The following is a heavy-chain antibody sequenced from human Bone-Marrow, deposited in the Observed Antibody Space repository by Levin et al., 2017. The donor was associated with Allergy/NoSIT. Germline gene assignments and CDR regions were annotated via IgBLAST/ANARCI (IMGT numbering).Heavy chain of an antibody. V-gene: IGHV3-7*03. CDR1: GFTFRDYW. CDR2: IDQDGSQK. CDR3: ARKLRGSSAYDAFDV. J-gene: IGHJ3*01. Sequence: GESLKISCAATGFTFRDYWMTWVRQTPGRGLEWVANIDQDGSQKYYVDSVKGRFTISRDNAKNSVDLQMNYLRDDDTAVYYCARKLRGSSAYDAFDVWGHGTMVTFSS. D-gene: IGHD5-12*01.